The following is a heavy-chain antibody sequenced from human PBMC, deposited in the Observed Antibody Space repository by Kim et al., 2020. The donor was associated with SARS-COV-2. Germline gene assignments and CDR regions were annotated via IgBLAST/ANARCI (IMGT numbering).Heavy chain of an antibody. CDR2: INSDGSST. Sequence: GGSLRLSCAASGFTFSSYWMHWIRQAPGKGLVWVSHINSDGSSTTYADSVKGRFTISRDNAKNTLYLQMNSLRAEDTAVYYCTGVVDFDYWGQGTLFTVSS. CDR1: GFTFSSYW. J-gene: IGHJ4*02. D-gene: IGHD2-15*01. V-gene: IGHV3-74*01. CDR3: TGVVDFDY.